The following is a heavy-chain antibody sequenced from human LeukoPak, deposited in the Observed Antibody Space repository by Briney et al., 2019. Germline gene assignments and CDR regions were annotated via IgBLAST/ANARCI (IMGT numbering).Heavy chain of an antibody. D-gene: IGHD3/OR15-3a*01. Sequence: PGGSLRLSCAASGIGFSNYGINWVRQAPGKGLEWVSVISGNGEDAFYADSVKGRFRISRDNSKNTVYLQMNSLRADDTAVYYCAKRDWPYYFDYWGQGTLVAVSS. CDR1: GIGFSNYG. V-gene: IGHV3-23*01. CDR2: ISGNGEDA. J-gene: IGHJ4*02. CDR3: AKRDWPYYFDY.